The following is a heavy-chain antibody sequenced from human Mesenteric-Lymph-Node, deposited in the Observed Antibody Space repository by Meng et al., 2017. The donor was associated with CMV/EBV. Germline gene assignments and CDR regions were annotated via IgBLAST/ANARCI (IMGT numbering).Heavy chain of an antibody. CDR1: GFTFSSTA. D-gene: IGHD2-2*01. J-gene: IGHJ4*02. CDR3: ARGYCSNGICYSLDQ. V-gene: IGHV3-33*01. Sequence: GGSLRLSCAASGFTFSSTAMHWVRQAPGKGLEWVSLISFDGSDEYYADSVKGRFTISRDTSKNILYLQMSSLRAEDTAMYYCARGYCSNGICYSLDQWGQGTLVTVSS. CDR2: ISFDGSDE.